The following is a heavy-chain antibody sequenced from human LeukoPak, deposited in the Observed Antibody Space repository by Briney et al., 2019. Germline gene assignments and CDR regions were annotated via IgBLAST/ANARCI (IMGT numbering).Heavy chain of an antibody. Sequence: GGSLRLSCAASGFTFDDYAMHWVRQAPGKGLEWVSGISWNSGSIGYADSVKGRFTISRDNAKNSLYLQMNSLRAEDTALYYCASPGYCSGGSCYEAFDIWGQGTMVTVSS. CDR1: GFTFDDYA. D-gene: IGHD2-15*01. CDR3: ASPGYCSGGSCYEAFDI. V-gene: IGHV3-9*01. CDR2: ISWNSGSI. J-gene: IGHJ3*02.